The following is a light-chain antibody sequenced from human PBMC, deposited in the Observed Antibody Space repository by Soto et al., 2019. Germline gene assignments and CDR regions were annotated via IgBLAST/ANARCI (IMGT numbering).Light chain of an antibody. V-gene: IGKV3-20*01. J-gene: IGKJ1*01. Sequence: EIVLTQSSGTLSLSPGERATLSCRASQSVSSSYLAWYQQKPGQAPRLLIYGASSRATGIPDRFSGSGSGTEFTLTISRLEPGDFAVYYCQQYGSSLRTFGQGTKVEIK. CDR1: QSVSSSY. CDR3: QQYGSSLRT. CDR2: GAS.